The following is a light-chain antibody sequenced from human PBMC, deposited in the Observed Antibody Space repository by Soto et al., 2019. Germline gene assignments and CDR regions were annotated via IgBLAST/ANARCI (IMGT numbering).Light chain of an antibody. J-gene: IGKJ1*01. CDR1: RSLVHSDGKTY. CDR2: KIS. CDR3: TQATHFPRT. V-gene: IGKV2-24*01. Sequence: DVVMTQTPLSSPVALGQSASISCRSSRSLVHSDGKTYFSWLHQRPGQPPRLIIYKISNRFSGVPDRFSGSGEGTDFTLKISRVEGEDVGVYYYTQATHFPRTFGQGNKGEIK.